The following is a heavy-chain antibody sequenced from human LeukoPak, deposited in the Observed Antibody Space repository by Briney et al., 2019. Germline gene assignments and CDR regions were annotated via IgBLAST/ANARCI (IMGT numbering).Heavy chain of an antibody. V-gene: IGHV3-23*01. CDR1: GFTFSTYA. D-gene: IGHD6-6*01. J-gene: IGHJ4*02. CDR3: ARLSDVAARWDFDY. CDR2: ISAGGGST. Sequence: GGSLRLSCAASGFTFSTYAMSWVRQAPGKGLEWVSGISAGGGSTYHADSVKGRFTISRDNSKNTLYLQMNSLRAEDTAVYYCARLSDVAARWDFDYWGQGTLVTVSS.